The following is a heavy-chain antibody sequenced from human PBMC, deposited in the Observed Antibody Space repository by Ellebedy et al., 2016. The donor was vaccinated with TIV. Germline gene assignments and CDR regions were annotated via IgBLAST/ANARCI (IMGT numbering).Heavy chain of an antibody. CDR1: GFTFSSYG. V-gene: IGHV3-33*08. CDR2: IWYDGSNK. CDR3: AIADGSYFDY. Sequence: PGGSLRLSCAASGFTFSSYGMHWVRQAPGKGLEWVAVIWYDGSNKYYAVSVKGRFTISRDNSKNTLYLQMNSLRAEDTAVYYCAIADGSYFDYWGQGTLVTVSS. D-gene: IGHD1-26*01. J-gene: IGHJ4*02.